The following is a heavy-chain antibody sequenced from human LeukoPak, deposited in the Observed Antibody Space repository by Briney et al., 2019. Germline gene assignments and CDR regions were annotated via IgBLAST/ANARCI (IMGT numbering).Heavy chain of an antibody. J-gene: IGHJ4*02. CDR2: FYYTGST. D-gene: IGHD2-21*02. V-gene: IGHV4-59*01. Sequence: PSETLSLTCSVSGVSIDSYHWSWIRQPPGKGLEWIGYFYYTGSTNYSPSFEGRATISEDTSKNQISLRVTSVTAADTAVYYCAGRTAATTRPFDYWGQGTLVTVSS. CDR3: AGRTAATTRPFDY. CDR1: GVSIDSYH.